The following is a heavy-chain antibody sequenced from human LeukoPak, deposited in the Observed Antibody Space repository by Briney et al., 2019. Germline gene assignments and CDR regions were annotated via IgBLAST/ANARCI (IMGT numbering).Heavy chain of an antibody. D-gene: IGHD5-12*01. Sequence: GGSLRLSCAASGFTFSSYGMHWVRQAPGKRLERVAVIWYDGSNKYYADSVKGRFTISRDNSKNTLYLQMNSLRAEDTAVYYCARGPTGGYERTLYYFDYWGQGTLVTVSS. V-gene: IGHV3-33*01. CDR3: ARGPTGGYERTLYYFDY. CDR2: IWYDGSNK. J-gene: IGHJ4*02. CDR1: GFTFSSYG.